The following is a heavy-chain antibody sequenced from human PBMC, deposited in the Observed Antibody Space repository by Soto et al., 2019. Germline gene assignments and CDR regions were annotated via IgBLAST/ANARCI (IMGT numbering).Heavy chain of an antibody. CDR3: ARGAVADTLYYYYYYGMDV. Sequence: ASVKVSCKASGYTFTGYYMHWVRQAPGQGLEWMGWINPNSGGTNYAQKFQGWVTMTRDTSISTAYMELSRLGSDDTAVYYCARGAVADTLYYYYYYGMDVWGQGTTVTVSS. V-gene: IGHV1-2*04. CDR1: GYTFTGYY. D-gene: IGHD6-19*01. CDR2: INPNSGGT. J-gene: IGHJ6*02.